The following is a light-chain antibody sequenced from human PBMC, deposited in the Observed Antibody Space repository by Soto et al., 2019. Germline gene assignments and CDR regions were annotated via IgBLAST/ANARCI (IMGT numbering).Light chain of an antibody. J-gene: IGKJ1*01. CDR3: HQRKSWPRT. V-gene: IGKV3-11*01. Sequence: EIVLTQSPATLSSSPGERATLSCRASRTVSSKLAWYQHKPGQAPRLLIYDTSNRATGIPARFSGSGSGTDFTLTISSLEPEDFAVYYCHQRKSWPRTFGQGTKV. CDR1: RTVSSK. CDR2: DTS.